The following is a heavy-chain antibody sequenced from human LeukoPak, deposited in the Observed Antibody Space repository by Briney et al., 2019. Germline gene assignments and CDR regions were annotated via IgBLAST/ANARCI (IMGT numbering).Heavy chain of an antibody. CDR1: GGSFSGYY. V-gene: IGHV4-34*01. D-gene: IGHD6-13*01. J-gene: IGHJ4*02. CDR3: ARRGIAAARDY. CDR2: INHSGST. Sequence: SETLSLTCAVYGGSFSGYYWSWIRQPPGKGLEWIGEINHSGSTNYNPSLKSRVTISVDTSKNQFSLKLSSVTAADTAVYYCARRGIAAARDYRGQGTLVTVSS.